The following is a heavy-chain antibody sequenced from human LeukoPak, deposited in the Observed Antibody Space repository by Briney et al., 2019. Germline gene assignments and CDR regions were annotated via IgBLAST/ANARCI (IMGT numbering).Heavy chain of an antibody. V-gene: IGHV6-1*01. Sequence: SQTLSLTCAISGDTISSNNGAWNWIRQSSSRGLEWLVRTYYRSKWYYDYAESMKGRITINPDTSENQFSLQLNSVTPEDTAVYYCARDLGNSGWYTFDYWGQGTLVTVSS. CDR2: TYYRSKWYY. J-gene: IGHJ4*02. CDR3: ARDLGNSGWYTFDY. D-gene: IGHD6-19*01. CDR1: GDTISSNNGA.